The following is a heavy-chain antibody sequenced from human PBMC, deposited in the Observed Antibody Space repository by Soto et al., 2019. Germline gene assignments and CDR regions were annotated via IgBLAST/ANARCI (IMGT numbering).Heavy chain of an antibody. CDR1: GGSFSGYY. Sequence: QVQLQQWGAGLLKPSETLSLTCAVYGGSFSGYYWSWIRQPPGKGLEWIGEINHSGSTNYNPSLKSRVTISVDTTKNQFSLKLSPVTAADTAVYYCARGLPTTVTTYDYWGQGTLVTVSS. CDR2: INHSGST. V-gene: IGHV4-34*01. J-gene: IGHJ4*02. CDR3: ARGLPTTVTTYDY. D-gene: IGHD4-17*01.